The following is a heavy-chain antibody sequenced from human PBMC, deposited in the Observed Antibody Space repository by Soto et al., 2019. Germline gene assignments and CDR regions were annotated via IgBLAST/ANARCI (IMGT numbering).Heavy chain of an antibody. V-gene: IGHV1-46*01. CDR2: INPSGGST. CDR3: ARDVQWLGHHDAFDI. D-gene: IGHD6-19*01. CDR1: GYTFTSYY. J-gene: IGHJ3*02. Sequence: ASVKVSSKASGYTFTSYYMHWVRQAPGQGLEWMGIINPSGGSTSYAQKFQGRVTMTRDTSTSTVYMELSSLRSEDTAVYYCARDVQWLGHHDAFDIWGQGTMVT.